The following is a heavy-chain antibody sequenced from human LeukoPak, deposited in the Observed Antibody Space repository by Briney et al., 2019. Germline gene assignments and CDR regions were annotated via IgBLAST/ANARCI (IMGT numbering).Heavy chain of an antibody. V-gene: IGHV4-34*01. CDR3: ARRRNYDILTGYQARGSKFDP. J-gene: IGHJ5*02. Sequence: SETLSLTCAVYGGSFSGYYWSWIRQPPGKGLEWIGEINHSGSTNYNPSLKSRVTISVDTSKKQFSLKLSSVTAADTAAYYCARRRNYDILTGYQARGSKFDPWGQGTLVTVSS. CDR1: GGSFSGYY. CDR2: INHSGST. D-gene: IGHD3-9*01.